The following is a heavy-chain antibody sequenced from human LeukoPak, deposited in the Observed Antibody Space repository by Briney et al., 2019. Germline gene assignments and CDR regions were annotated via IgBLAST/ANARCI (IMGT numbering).Heavy chain of an antibody. D-gene: IGHD2-2*01. CDR2: IIPIFGTA. J-gene: IGHJ5*02. CDR1: GGTFTSYA. V-gene: IGHV1-69*13. Sequence: SVKVSCKASGGTFTSYAISWVRQAPGQGLEWMGGIIPIFGTANYAQKFQGRVTITADESTSTAYMELSSLRSEDTAVYYCARGTISPWYQYWFDPWGQGTLVTVSS. CDR3: ARGTISPWYQYWFDP.